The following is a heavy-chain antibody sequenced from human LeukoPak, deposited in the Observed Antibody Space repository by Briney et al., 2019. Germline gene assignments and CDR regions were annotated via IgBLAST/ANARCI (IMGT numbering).Heavy chain of an antibody. Sequence: SETLSLTCAVYGGSFSGYYWSWIRQPPGKGLEWIGEINHSGSTNYNPSLKSRVTISVDTSKNQFSLKLSSVTAADTAVYYCARFGGYSYGYVPDYWGQGTLVTVSS. CDR1: GGSFSGYY. D-gene: IGHD5-18*01. J-gene: IGHJ4*02. CDR3: ARFGGYSYGYVPDY. V-gene: IGHV4-34*01. CDR2: INHSGST.